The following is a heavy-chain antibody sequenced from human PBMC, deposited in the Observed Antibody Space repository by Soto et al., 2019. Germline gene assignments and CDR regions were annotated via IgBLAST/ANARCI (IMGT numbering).Heavy chain of an antibody. CDR2: ISAYNGNT. CDR3: ARDKTDSGSYNY. Sequence: ASVKVSCKTSGYTTTRYGVSWVRQAPGQGLEWMGWISAYNGNTNYAQKLQGRVTMTTDTSTSTAYMELRSLRSDDTAVYYCARDKTDSGSYNYWGQGTLVTVSS. J-gene: IGHJ4*02. V-gene: IGHV1-18*01. D-gene: IGHD1-26*01. CDR1: GYTTTRYG.